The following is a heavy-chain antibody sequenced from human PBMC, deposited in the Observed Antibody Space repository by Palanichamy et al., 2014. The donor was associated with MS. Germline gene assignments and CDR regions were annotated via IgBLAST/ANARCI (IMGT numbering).Heavy chain of an antibody. V-gene: IGHV3-53*01. CDR3: ARGPEVGTTRRPLGYFES. J-gene: IGHJ4*02. D-gene: IGHD1-26*01. CDR1: GGTLTSNY. CDR2: IYGRSPTT. Sequence: EVKLVESGGGLIPPGGSLRLSCAVHGGTLTSNYMSWVRQAPGKGLEWVSVIYGRSPTTHYGDSVKGRFTISRDNSMGTLNLHMKNLRAEDTAMYFCARGPEVGTTRRPLGYFESWGQGTLVTVSS.